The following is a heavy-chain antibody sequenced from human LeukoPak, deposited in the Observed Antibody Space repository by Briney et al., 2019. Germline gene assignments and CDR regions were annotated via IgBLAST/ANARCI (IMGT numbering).Heavy chain of an antibody. D-gene: IGHD6-6*01. V-gene: IGHV1-18*01. CDR2: ISAYNGNT. CDR3: ARAMSIAARLQTIFDY. CDR1: GYTFTSYG. Sequence: ASVKVSCKASGYTFTSYGISWVRQAPGQGLEWMGWISAYNGNTNYAQKLQGRVTMTTDTSTSTAYMELRSLRSDDTAVYYCARAMSIAARLQTIFDYWGQGTPVTVSS. J-gene: IGHJ4*02.